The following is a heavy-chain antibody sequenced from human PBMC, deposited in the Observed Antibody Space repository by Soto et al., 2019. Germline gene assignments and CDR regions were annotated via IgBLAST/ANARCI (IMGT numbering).Heavy chain of an antibody. J-gene: IGHJ4*02. CDR2: ISAYNGNT. CDR3: ARAPEYSSSPLGDDY. Sequence: EASVKVSCKASGYTFTSYGISWVRQAPGQGLERMGWISAYNGNTNYAQKLQGRVTMTTDTSTSTAYMELRSLRSDDTAVYYCARAPEYSSSPLGDDYWGQGTLVTVSS. V-gene: IGHV1-18*01. CDR1: GYTFTSYG. D-gene: IGHD6-6*01.